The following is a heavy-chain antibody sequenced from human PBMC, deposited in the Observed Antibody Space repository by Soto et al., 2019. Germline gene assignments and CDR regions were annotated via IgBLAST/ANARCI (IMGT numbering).Heavy chain of an antibody. Sequence: SETLSLTCTVSGGSISSSYWSWIRQPAGEGPEWIGRIYTSGSTNYNPSLKSRITMSIDTSKNQFSLKLTSVTAADTAVYYCARRVGGYFDFWGQGSLVTVSS. CDR3: ARRVGGYFDF. J-gene: IGHJ4*02. V-gene: IGHV4-4*07. CDR2: IYTSGST. CDR1: GGSISSSY.